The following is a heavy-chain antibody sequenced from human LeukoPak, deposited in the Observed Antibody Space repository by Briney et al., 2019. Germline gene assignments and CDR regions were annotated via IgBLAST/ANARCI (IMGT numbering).Heavy chain of an antibody. Sequence: GESLRLSCVASHFTFSHFGMHWVRQAPGKGLEWVAVIWNDGSSQYYADSVKGRFTISGDNSQNTVYLQMNGLRAEDTAVYYCAKDAHRGFDYSNSLEKWGQGTLVIVSS. V-gene: IGHV3-33*06. CDR3: AKDAHRGFDYSNSLEK. CDR1: HFTFSHFG. CDR2: IWNDGSSQ. J-gene: IGHJ4*02. D-gene: IGHD4-11*01.